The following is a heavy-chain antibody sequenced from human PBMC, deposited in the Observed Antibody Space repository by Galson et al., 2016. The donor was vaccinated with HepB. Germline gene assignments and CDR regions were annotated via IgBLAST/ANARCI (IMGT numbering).Heavy chain of an antibody. D-gene: IGHD3-10*01. Sequence: WVRQATGQGLEWMGWMNPNSGNTGFAQKFQGRATMTRNSSISTAYMELSSLRSEDTAVYYCATHGFQALDYWGQGSLVTVSS. V-gene: IGHV1-8*01. CDR3: ATHGFQALDY. CDR2: MNPNSGNT. J-gene: IGHJ4*02.